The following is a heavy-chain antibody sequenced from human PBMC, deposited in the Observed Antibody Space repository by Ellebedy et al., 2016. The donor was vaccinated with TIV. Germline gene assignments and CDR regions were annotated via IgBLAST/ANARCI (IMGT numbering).Heavy chain of an antibody. J-gene: IGHJ5*02. CDR1: GYTFTTYY. V-gene: IGHV1-46*01. Sequence: AASVKVSCKASGYTFTTYYMHWVRQAPGQGLEWMGILNPTGGSATYAKKFQGRVTITADESTSTAYMELSSLRSEDTAVYYCARDTAYYDSSGYWGDWFDPWGQGTLVTVSS. CDR3: ARDTAYYDSSGYWGDWFDP. CDR2: LNPTGGSA. D-gene: IGHD3-22*01.